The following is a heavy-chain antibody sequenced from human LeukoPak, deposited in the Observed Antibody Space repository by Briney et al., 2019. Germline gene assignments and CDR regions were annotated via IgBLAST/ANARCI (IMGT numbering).Heavy chain of an antibody. CDR1: GFTVSNTY. Sequence: GGSLRLSCAASGFTVSNTYMTWVRQAPGKGLDWVSVIYRGGSTYYADSVKGRFTVSRDNSKNTLYLQMNSLRVEDTAVDHCARVTYYYDSSGETTYFDYWGQGTLVTVSS. D-gene: IGHD3-22*01. V-gene: IGHV3-66*02. CDR3: ARVTYYYDSSGETTYFDY. CDR2: IYRGGST. J-gene: IGHJ4*02.